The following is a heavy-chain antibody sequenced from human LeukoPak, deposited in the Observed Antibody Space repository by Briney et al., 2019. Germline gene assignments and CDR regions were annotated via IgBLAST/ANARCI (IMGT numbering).Heavy chain of an antibody. CDR1: GFVFSNYW. J-gene: IGHJ4*02. CDR2: IKHDGSEK. D-gene: IGHD5-12*01. V-gene: IGHV3-7*01. Sequence: PGGSLRLSCAASGFVFSNYWMSWVRQAPGRGLEWVANIKHDGSEKYHVDSVKDRFTISRDNAKNSLYLQMNSLRAEDAGVYYCARDVEWLRSLDYWGQGTLVTVSS. CDR3: ARDVEWLRSLDY.